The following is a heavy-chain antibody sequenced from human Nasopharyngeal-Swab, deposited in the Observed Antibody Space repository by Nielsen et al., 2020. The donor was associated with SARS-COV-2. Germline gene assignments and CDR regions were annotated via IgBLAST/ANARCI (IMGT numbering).Heavy chain of an antibody. V-gene: IGHV3-21*01. CDR1: GFTFSTYS. Sequence: GESLKISCAASGFTFSTYSVNWVRQAPGKGLEWVSSIGPSSAYIFYTGSVKGRFTISRDNAKNSLFLQMNSLRVEDTAVYYCARDVNYYASGRYYKNFDFWGPGTLVTVSS. J-gene: IGHJ4*02. D-gene: IGHD3-10*01. CDR3: ARDVNYYASGRYYKNFDF. CDR2: IGPSSAYI.